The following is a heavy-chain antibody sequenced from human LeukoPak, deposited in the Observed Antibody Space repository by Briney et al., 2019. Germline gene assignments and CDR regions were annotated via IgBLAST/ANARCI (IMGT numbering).Heavy chain of an antibody. CDR1: GYRFTSYW. CDR2: VYPGDSDA. CDR3: ARHSKPPTYTSFNYYHYYYMDV. J-gene: IGHJ6*03. V-gene: IGHV5-51*01. D-gene: IGHD2-2*01. Sequence: GESLKISCQGSGYRFTSYWIAWVRQMPGKGLEWMGIVYPGDSDARYSPSFQGQVTISADKSISSAYLQWSSLKASDTAIYYCARHSKPPTYTSFNYYHYYYMDVWGKGTTVTVSS.